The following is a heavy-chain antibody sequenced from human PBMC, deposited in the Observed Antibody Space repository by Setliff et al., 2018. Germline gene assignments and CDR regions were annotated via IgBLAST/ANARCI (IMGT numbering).Heavy chain of an antibody. CDR3: ARESRFGYSGYDCAFDY. CDR2: ISHSANK. V-gene: IGHV4-39*02. CDR1: GGSISDNNYY. Sequence: SETLSLTCTVSGGSISDNNYYWGWIRQSPGKELEWIGGISHSANKYYNPSFRTGVTISVDMSKSQFFLNLDSVTAADTALYYCARESRFGYSGYDCAFDYWSQGMLVPV. D-gene: IGHD5-12*01. J-gene: IGHJ4*01.